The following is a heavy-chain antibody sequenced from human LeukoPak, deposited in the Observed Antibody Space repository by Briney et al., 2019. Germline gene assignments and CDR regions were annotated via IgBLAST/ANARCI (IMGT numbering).Heavy chain of an antibody. J-gene: IGHJ2*01. D-gene: IGHD2-15*01. CDR1: GGSIGSYY. CDR2: IYTSGST. CDR3: ARDGSKDIVVVVAAIYFDL. V-gene: IGHV4-4*07. Sequence: SETLSLTCTVSGGSIGSYYWSWIRQPAGKGLEWIGRIYTSGSTNYNPSLKSRVTMSVDTSKNQFSLKLSSVTAADTAVYYCARDGSKDIVVVVAAIYFDLWGRGTLVTVSS.